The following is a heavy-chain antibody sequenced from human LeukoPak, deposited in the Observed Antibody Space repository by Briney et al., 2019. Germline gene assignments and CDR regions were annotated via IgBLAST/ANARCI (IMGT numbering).Heavy chain of an antibody. J-gene: IGHJ4*02. D-gene: IGHD2-21*01. CDR3: AKDRRGGASPIRALCDY. CDR1: GFTFSSYG. CDR2: IRYDGSNK. Sequence: GGSLRLSCAASGFTFSSYGMHWVRQAPGKGLEWVAFIRYDGSNKYYADSVKGRFTISRDNSKNTLYLQMNSLRAEDTAVYYCAKDRRGGASPIRALCDYWGQGTLVTVSS. V-gene: IGHV3-30*02.